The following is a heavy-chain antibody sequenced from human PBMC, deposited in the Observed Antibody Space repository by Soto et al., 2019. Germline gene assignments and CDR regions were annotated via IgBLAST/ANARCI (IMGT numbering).Heavy chain of an antibody. J-gene: IGHJ1*01. Sequence: SETLSLTCTVSGGSISSGDYYWSWIRQPPGKGLEWIGYIYYSGSTYYNPSLKSRVTISVDTSKNQFSLKLSSVTAADTAVYYCARVLYGGNEFAEYFQHWGQGTLVTVSS. V-gene: IGHV4-30-4*01. CDR2: IYYSGST. CDR1: GGSISSGDYY. D-gene: IGHD2-15*01. CDR3: ARVLYGGNEFAEYFQH.